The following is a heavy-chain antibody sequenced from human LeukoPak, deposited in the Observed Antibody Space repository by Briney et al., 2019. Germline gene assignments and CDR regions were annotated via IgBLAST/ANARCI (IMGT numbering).Heavy chain of an antibody. CDR1: GFSLSTSGVG. V-gene: IGHV2-5*01. Sequence: SSPTLVNPTQTLTLTCTFSGFSLSTSGVGVGWIRQPPGKALEWLALIYWNDDKRYGPSLKSRLTITKDTSKNQVVLTMTNMDPVDTATYYCAHTFTIFGVVTRHNWFDPWGQGTLVTVSS. CDR3: AHTFTIFGVVTRHNWFDP. D-gene: IGHD3-3*01. J-gene: IGHJ5*02. CDR2: IYWNDDK.